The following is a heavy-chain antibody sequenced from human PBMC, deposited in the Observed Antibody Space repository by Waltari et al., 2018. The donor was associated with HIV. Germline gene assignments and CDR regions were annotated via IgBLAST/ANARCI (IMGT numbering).Heavy chain of an antibody. J-gene: IGHJ4*02. CDR3: TSTGGGITDY. D-gene: IGHD2-15*01. CDR2: IKSEDDGGTT. Sequence: EVQLVESGGGRVKPGESLSLSCAAAGFHLSNAWMSWVRQAPGKGLEWVGRIKSEDDGGTTDYVAPVKGRFTISRDDSKNALYLQMNSLKTEDTALYYCTSTGGGITDYWGQGTLVTVSS. V-gene: IGHV3-15*01. CDR1: GFHLSNAW.